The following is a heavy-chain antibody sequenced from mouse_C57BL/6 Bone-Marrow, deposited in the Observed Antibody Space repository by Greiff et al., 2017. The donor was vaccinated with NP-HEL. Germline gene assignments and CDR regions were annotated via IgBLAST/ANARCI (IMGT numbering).Heavy chain of an antibody. CDR3: ARHGSGNYDYDVGFAY. Sequence: QVHVKQSGAELVKPGASVKLSCKASGYTFTEYTIHWVKQRSGQGLEWIGWFYPGSGSIKYNEKFKDKATLTADKSSSTVYMELSRLTSEDSAVYFCARHGSGNYDYDVGFAYWGQGTLVTVSA. CDR2: FYPGSGSI. CDR1: GYTFTEYT. V-gene: IGHV1-62-2*01. J-gene: IGHJ3*01. D-gene: IGHD2-4*01.